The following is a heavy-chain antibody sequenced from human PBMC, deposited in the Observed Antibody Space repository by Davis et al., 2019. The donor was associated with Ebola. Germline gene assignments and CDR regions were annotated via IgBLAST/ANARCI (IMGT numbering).Heavy chain of an antibody. CDR2: IKQDGSEK. J-gene: IGHJ6*04. D-gene: IGHD3-16*01. V-gene: IGHV3-7*01. CDR3: ARDWAGLDV. Sequence: GESLKISCAASGFTFSSYWMSWVRQAPGKGLEWVANIKQDGSEKYYVDSVQGRFTTSRDNAKNSVYLQMNSLRVEDTAVYYCARDWAGLDVWGRGTTVTVSS. CDR1: GFTFSSYW.